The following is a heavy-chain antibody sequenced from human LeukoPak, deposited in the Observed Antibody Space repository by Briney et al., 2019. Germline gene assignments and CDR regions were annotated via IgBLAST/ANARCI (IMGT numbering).Heavy chain of an antibody. V-gene: IGHV4-34*01. CDR1: GGSFSGYY. CDR3: ARRTSTHLDY. CDR2: INHSGST. J-gene: IGHJ4*02. Sequence: SETLSLTCAVYGGSFSGYYWSWIRQPPGKGLEWIGEINHSGSTNYNPSLKSRATISVDTSKNQFSLKLSSVTAADTAVYYCARRTSTHLDYWGQGTLVTVSS. D-gene: IGHD1-1*01.